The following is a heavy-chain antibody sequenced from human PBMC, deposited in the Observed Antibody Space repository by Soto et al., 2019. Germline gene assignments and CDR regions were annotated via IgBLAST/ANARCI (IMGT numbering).Heavy chain of an antibody. V-gene: IGHV1-69*13. Sequence: SVKVSCKASGGTFSIYAIGWVRQAPGQGLEWMGGIIPIFGTANYAQKFQGRVTITADESTSTAYMELSSLRSEDTAVYYCAINMGAAGEGAFDIWGQGTMVTVSS. D-gene: IGHD6-13*01. CDR1: GGTFSIYA. CDR3: AINMGAAGEGAFDI. CDR2: IIPIFGTA. J-gene: IGHJ3*02.